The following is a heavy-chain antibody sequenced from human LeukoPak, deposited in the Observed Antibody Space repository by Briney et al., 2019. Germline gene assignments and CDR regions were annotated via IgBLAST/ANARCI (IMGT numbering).Heavy chain of an antibody. D-gene: IGHD1-1*01. CDR3: AREGRVQKVDY. CDR2: AYHSGST. J-gene: IGHJ4*02. CDR1: GGSISSGGYY. V-gene: IGHV4-30-2*01. Sequence: PSQTLSLTCTVSGGSISSGGYYWSWIRQPPGKGLEWIGYAYHSGSTYYNPSLKSRVTISVDRSKNQFSLKLSSVTAADTAVYYCAREGRVQKVDYWGQGTLVTVSS.